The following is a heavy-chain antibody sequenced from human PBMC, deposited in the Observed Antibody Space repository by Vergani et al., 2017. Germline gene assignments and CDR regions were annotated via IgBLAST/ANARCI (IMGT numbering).Heavy chain of an antibody. J-gene: IGHJ4*02. CDR1: GGSISSGGYY. V-gene: IGHV4-31*03. D-gene: IGHD6-13*01. Sequence: QVQLQQWGPGLVKPSQTLSLTCTVSGGSISSGGYYWSWIRQHPGKGLEWIGYIYYSGSTYYNPSLKSRVTISVDTSKNQFSLKLSSVTAADTAVYYCARVSALSSSPIDYWGQGTLVTVSS. CDR3: ARVSALSSSPIDY. CDR2: IYYSGST.